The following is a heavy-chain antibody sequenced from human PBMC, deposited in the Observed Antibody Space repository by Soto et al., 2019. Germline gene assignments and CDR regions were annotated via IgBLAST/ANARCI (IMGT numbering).Heavy chain of an antibody. D-gene: IGHD6-19*01. CDR2: TYYRSKWYN. V-gene: IGHV6-1*01. CDR3: ATAIAVAGTYYYYGMDV. CDR1: GDSVSSNSAA. Sequence: SHTLSLTCALSGDSVSSNSAAWNWIRQSPSRGLEWLGRTYYRSKWYNDYAVSVKSRITINPDTSKNQFSLQLNSVTPEDTAVYSCATAIAVAGTYYYYGMDVWGQGTTVTVSS. J-gene: IGHJ6*02.